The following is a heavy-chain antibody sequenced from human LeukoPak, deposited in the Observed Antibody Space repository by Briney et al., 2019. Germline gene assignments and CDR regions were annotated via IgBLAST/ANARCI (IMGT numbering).Heavy chain of an antibody. D-gene: IGHD2-2*01. CDR1: GGTFSSYA. V-gene: IGHV1-69*13. CDR2: IIPSFGTA. Sequence: SVKVSCKASGGTFSSYAISWVRQAPGQGLEWMGGIIPSFGTANYAQKFQGRVTITADESTSTAYMELSSLRSEDTAVYYCARGGTPGYCSSTSCYDPRYYFDYWGQGTLVTVSS. CDR3: ARGGTPGYCSSTSCYDPRYYFDY. J-gene: IGHJ4*02.